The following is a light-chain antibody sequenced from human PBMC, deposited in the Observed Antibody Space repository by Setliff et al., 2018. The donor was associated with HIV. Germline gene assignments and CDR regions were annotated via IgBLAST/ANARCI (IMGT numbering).Light chain of an antibody. CDR2: DNT. V-gene: IGLV1-40*01. CDR3: QSYDKSLSGSAV. CDR1: SSNIGAGFD. J-gene: IGLJ1*01. Sequence: QSALTQPPSVSGAPGQRVTMSCTGSSSNIGAGFDVHWYQHLPGTVPKLLIYDNTNRPSGVPDRFSGSKSGTSASLAITGLQAEDEGDYYCQSYDKSLSGSAVFGTGTKVTVL.